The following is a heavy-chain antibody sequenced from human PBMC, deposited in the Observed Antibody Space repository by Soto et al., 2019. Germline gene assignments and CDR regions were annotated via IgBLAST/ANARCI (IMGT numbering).Heavy chain of an antibody. CDR1: GGSISSYY. CDR3: AGDEGYYYSGVDV. J-gene: IGHJ6*02. CDR2: IYPSGNT. Sequence: SATLSLTCAVSGGSISSYYWSWIRQTAGKGLEWIGRIYPSGNTNYNPSLKSRVTMSIDTSKNQLSLKLRSVTAADTAVYFCAGDEGYYYSGVDVWGQGTAVTVSS. V-gene: IGHV4-4*07.